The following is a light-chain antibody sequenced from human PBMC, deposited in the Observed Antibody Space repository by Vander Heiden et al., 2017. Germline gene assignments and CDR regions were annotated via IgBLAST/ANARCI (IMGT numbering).Light chain of an antibody. V-gene: IGLV3-1*01. CDR1: KLGEKY. Sequence: SSDLTQPPSVSVSPGPTASIPCSGDKLGEKYASWYQQKPGQSPVLVIYQDRKRPAGIPERFSGSNSGNTATLTISGTQAMDEADYYCQAWDTSSVVFGGGTKLTVL. CDR3: QAWDTSSVV. CDR2: QDR. J-gene: IGLJ2*01.